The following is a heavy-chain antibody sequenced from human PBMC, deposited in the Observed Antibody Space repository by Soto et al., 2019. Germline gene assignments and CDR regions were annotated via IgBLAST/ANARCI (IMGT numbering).Heavy chain of an antibody. Sequence: QLQLQESGPGLVKPSETLSLTCTVSGDSISSSNYYWAWIRQPPGKGLEWIGSNFYSGNTYYNPSLKSRVTISMDMSKNQFSLKLSSVTAADTAVYYCARHPYSGYDFDYWGQGTLVTVSS. CDR3: ARHPYSGYDFDY. CDR2: NFYSGNT. J-gene: IGHJ4*02. V-gene: IGHV4-39*01. D-gene: IGHD5-12*01. CDR1: GDSISSSNYY.